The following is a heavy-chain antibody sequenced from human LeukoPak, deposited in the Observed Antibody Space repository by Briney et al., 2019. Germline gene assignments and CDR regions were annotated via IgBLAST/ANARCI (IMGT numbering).Heavy chain of an antibody. CDR1: GGSISSGGYY. V-gene: IGHV4-30-2*01. CDR3: ARIAAAGTRSVDP. Sequence: SETLSLTCTVSGGSISSGGYYWSWIRQPPGKGLEWIGYIYHSGSTYYNPSLKSRVTISVDRSQNQFSLKLSSVTAADTAVYYCARIAAAGTRSVDPWGQGTLVTVSS. J-gene: IGHJ5*02. CDR2: IYHSGST. D-gene: IGHD6-13*01.